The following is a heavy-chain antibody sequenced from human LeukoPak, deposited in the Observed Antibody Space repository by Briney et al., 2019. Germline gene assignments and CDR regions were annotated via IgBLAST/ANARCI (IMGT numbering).Heavy chain of an antibody. CDR3: ARGESGGSGWFDP. CDR1: GDSINNYY. CDR2: IYYSGST. D-gene: IGHD2-15*01. J-gene: IGHJ5*02. V-gene: IGHV4-59*01. Sequence: SETLSLTCTVSGDSINNYYWNWIRQPPGRGLDWIGYIYYSGSTNYNPSLKSRVTISVDTSKSQFSLKLTSVTAADTAVYYCARGESGGSGWFDPWGQGTLVTVSS.